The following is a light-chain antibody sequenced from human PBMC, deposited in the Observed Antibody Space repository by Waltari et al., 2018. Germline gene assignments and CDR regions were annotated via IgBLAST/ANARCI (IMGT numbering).Light chain of an antibody. J-gene: IGLJ3*02. CDR3: QTGGHGTWV. Sequence: QLELTQSLSASASLGASVKLTCTLSSGHITNVVAWHQQQPQKGPRYLMKVNSDGSHSRGDEIPDRFSGSSSGAERYLTISSLQSEDEADYYCQTGGHGTWVFGGGTKLTVL. V-gene: IGLV4-69*01. CDR2: VNSDGSH. CDR1: SGHITNV.